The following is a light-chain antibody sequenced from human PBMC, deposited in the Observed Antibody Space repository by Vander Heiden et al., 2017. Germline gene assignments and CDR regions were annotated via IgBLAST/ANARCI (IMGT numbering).Light chain of an antibody. Sequence: DIQLTQSPSTLSASVGDRVTITCRASQSISSWLAWYQQKPGKAPKLLIYKASSLESGVPSRFSGSRSGTEFTLAISSLQPDDFATYYCQQYNSIAYTFGQGTKLEMK. CDR3: QQYNSIAYT. CDR2: KAS. V-gene: IGKV1-5*03. CDR1: QSISSW. J-gene: IGKJ2*01.